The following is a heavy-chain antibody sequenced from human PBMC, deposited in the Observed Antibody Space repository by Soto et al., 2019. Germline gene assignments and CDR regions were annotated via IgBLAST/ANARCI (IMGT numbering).Heavy chain of an antibody. D-gene: IGHD3-22*01. CDR1: GFTFSSYS. J-gene: IGHJ4*02. Sequence: GGSLRLSCAASGFTFSSYSMNWVRQAPGKGLEWVSSISSSSSYIYYADSVKGRFTISRDNAKNSLYMQMNSLRAENTALYYCARVNSSGDPHDFFDYWGQGTLVTVSS. CDR3: ARVNSSGDPHDFFDY. CDR2: ISSSSSYI. V-gene: IGHV3-21*01.